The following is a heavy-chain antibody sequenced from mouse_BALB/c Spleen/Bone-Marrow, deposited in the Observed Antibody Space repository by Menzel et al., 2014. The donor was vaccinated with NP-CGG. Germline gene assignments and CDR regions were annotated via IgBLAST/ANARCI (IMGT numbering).Heavy chain of an antibody. D-gene: IGHD2-14*01. CDR2: ISGGGSYT. V-gene: IGHV5-9-2*01. CDR1: GFTFSSYG. CDR3: ARGHYRYDAYAMDY. J-gene: IGHJ4*01. Sequence: EVKGVESGGGLGKPGGSLKLSCAASGFTFSSYGMSWVRQTPEKRLEWVATISGGGSYTYYPDSVRGRFTISRDTAKNNLYLQMSSLRSEDTALYYCARGHYRYDAYAMDYWGQATSVTVSS.